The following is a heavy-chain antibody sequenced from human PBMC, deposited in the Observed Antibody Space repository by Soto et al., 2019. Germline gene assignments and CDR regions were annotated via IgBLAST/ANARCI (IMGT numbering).Heavy chain of an antibody. V-gene: IGHV4-39*01. CDR2: IYYSENT. D-gene: IGHD4-17*01. CDR1: GGSISSSSNH. J-gene: IGHJ4*02. Sequence: QLQLQESGPGLVKPSETLSLTCTVSGGSISSSSNHCGWIRQPPGKGLEWIGNIYYSENTYYNPYLKSRVTISVDTSKNQFSLRLTSVTAADTAVYYCATHPPYGPLDHWGQGTLVTVSS. CDR3: ATHPPYGPLDH.